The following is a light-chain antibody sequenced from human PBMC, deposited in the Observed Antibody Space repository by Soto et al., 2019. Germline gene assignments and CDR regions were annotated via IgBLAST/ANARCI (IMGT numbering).Light chain of an antibody. CDR1: QNVNNF. V-gene: IGKV1-39*01. Sequence: DIQMTQSPSSLSASVGDRVTITCRASQNVNNFLSWYQQRPGKAPKLLVYAASNLAGGIPSRFSGSGSGIDFTLTISSLQPEDFATYYCQQTYSTLTFGGGTKVE. CDR3: QQTYSTLT. J-gene: IGKJ4*01. CDR2: AAS.